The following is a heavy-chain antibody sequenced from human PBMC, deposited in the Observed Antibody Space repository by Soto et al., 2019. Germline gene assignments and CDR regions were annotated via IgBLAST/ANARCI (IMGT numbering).Heavy chain of an antibody. J-gene: IGHJ3*02. D-gene: IGHD1-26*01. CDR3: ARERRELTTYDAFDI. V-gene: IGHV3-7*05. CDR2: IKQDGSEK. CDR1: GFTFSSYW. Sequence: GGSLRLSCAASGFTFSSYWMSWVRQAPGKGLEWVANIKQDGSEKYYVDSVKGRFTISRDNAKNSLYRQMNSLRAEDTAVYYCARERRELTTYDAFDIWGQGTMVTVSS.